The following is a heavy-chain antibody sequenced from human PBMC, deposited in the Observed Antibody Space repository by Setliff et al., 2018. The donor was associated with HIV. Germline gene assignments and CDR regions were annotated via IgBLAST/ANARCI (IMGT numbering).Heavy chain of an antibody. V-gene: IGHV7-4-1*02. Sequence: ASVKVSCKASGYTFTTYPMNWVRQAPGQGLEWMGWINTNAGNSIYAQGFTGRFVLSFDTSDSTAYLQISDLKAEDTAVYYCARGRDYDFWSGYHELTFYLDYWGQGSLVTVSS. CDR1: GYTFTTYP. J-gene: IGHJ4*02. CDR3: ARGRDYDFWSGYHELTFYLDY. D-gene: IGHD3-3*01. CDR2: INTNAGNS.